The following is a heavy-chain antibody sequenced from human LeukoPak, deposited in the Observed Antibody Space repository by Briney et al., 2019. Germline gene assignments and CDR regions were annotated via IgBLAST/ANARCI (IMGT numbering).Heavy chain of an antibody. CDR3: ARAGYCSSTSCYRPGYYFDY. Sequence: PSETVSLTCAVYGGSFSCYYCSWIRQPPGKGLEWIGEINHGGSTNYNPSLKSRVTISVDTSKNQFSLKLSSVTAADTAVYYCARAGYCSSTSCYRPGYYFDYWGQGTLVTVSS. D-gene: IGHD2-2*02. CDR2: INHGGST. CDR1: GGSFSCYY. J-gene: IGHJ4*02. V-gene: IGHV4-34*01.